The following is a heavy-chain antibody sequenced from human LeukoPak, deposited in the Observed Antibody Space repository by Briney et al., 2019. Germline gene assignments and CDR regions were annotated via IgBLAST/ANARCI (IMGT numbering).Heavy chain of an antibody. D-gene: IGHD3-10*01. J-gene: IGHJ4*02. CDR3: ARRRWGYGSGSYDY. CDR2: INHSGSTT. V-gene: IGHV4-34*01. CDR1: GGSFSGYY. Sequence: ETLSLTCAVYGGSFSGYYWSWIRQSPGKGLEWIGEINHSGSTTNYNPSLKNRVTISVDTSKKQFSLKLSSVTAADTAVYYCARRRWGYGSGSYDYWGQGTLVTVSS.